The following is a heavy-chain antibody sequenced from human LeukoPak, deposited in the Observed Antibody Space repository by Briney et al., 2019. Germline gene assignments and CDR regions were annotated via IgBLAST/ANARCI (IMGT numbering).Heavy chain of an antibody. V-gene: IGHV3-30*18. CDR3: AKLSSYGDYSGQYFDY. D-gene: IGHD4-17*01. CDR2: ISYDGSNK. Sequence: PGGSLRLSCAASGFTFSSYGMHWVRQAPGKGLEWVAVISYDGSNKYYADSVKGRFTISRDNSKNTLYLQMNSLRAEDTAVYYCAKLSSYGDYSGQYFDYWGQGTLVTVSS. J-gene: IGHJ4*02. CDR1: GFTFSSYG.